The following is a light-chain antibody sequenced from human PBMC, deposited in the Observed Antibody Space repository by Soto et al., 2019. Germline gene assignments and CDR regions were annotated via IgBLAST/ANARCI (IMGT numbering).Light chain of an antibody. CDR3: QQGYSPPWT. J-gene: IGKJ1*01. V-gene: IGKV1-39*01. CDR2: AAS. CDR1: QSISSY. Sequence: DIPMTQSPSSLSASVGDSVTITCRASQSISSYLNWYQQKPGKAPKLLIYAASSLQSGVPSRFSGSGSGTYFPLTISSLQPEDFATYYCQQGYSPPWTFGQGTKVEIK.